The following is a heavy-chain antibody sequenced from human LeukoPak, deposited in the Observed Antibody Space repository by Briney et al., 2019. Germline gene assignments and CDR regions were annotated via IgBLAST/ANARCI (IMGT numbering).Heavy chain of an antibody. Sequence: SETLSLTCTVSGGSISRYYWSWIRQPPGKGLEYIGYIYYSGSTNYNPSLKSRVTISIDTSTNQFSLNLTSVTAADTAVYYCARSAYYYDSLFDYWGQGTLVTVSS. CDR3: ARSAYYYDSLFDY. J-gene: IGHJ4*02. CDR1: GGSISRYY. V-gene: IGHV4-59*01. D-gene: IGHD3-22*01. CDR2: IYYSGST.